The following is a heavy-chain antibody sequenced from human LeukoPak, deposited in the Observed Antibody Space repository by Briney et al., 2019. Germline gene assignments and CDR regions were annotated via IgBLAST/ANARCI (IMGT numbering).Heavy chain of an antibody. CDR3: ARALYSSSSNWFDP. J-gene: IGHJ5*02. V-gene: IGHV1-2*02. CDR1: GYTFTGYY. D-gene: IGHD6-6*01. Sequence: GASVKVSCKASGYTFTGYYMHWVRQAPGQGLEWMGWINFNSGGTNYAQKFQGRVTMTRDTSISTAHMELSRLRSDDTAVYYCARALYSSSSNWFDPWGQGTLVTVSS. CDR2: INFNSGGT.